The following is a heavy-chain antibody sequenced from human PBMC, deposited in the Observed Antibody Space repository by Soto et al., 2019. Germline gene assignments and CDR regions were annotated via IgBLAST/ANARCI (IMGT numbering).Heavy chain of an antibody. D-gene: IGHD3-10*01. Sequence: GGSLRLSCAASGFTFSSYGMHWVRQAPGKGLEWVAVISYDGSNKYYADSVKGRFTISRDNSKNTLYLQMNSLRAEDTAVYYCRPGELLNWGQGTLVTVSS. CDR3: RPGELLN. CDR1: GFTFSSYG. CDR2: ISYDGSNK. J-gene: IGHJ4*02. V-gene: IGHV3-30*03.